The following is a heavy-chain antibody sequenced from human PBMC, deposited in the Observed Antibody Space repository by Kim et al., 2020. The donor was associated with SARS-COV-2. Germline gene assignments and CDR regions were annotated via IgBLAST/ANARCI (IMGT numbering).Heavy chain of an antibody. CDR3: ARGIEAAAGHNWFDP. D-gene: IGHD6-13*01. CDR2: INPSGGST. V-gene: IGHV1-46*01. J-gene: IGHJ5*02. Sequence: ASVKVSCKASGYTFTSYYMHWVRQAPGQGLEWMGIINPSGGSTSYAQKFQGRVTMTRDTSTSTVYMELSSLRSEDTAVYYCARGIEAAAGHNWFDPWGQGTLVTVSS. CDR1: GYTFTSYY.